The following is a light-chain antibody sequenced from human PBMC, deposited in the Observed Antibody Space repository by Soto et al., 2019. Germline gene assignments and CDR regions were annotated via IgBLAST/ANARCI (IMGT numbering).Light chain of an antibody. J-gene: IGLJ1*01. CDR1: SSDVGAYNY. CDR3: SSYTDSITLEV. CDR2: EVS. Sequence: QSALTQPASVSGSPGQSITISCTGTSSDVGAYNYVSWFQQHPGKAPKLMIYEVSYRPSGVSDRFSGSKSGNTASLTISGLQVEDEADYYGSSYTDSITLEVFGTGTKLTVL. V-gene: IGLV2-14*01.